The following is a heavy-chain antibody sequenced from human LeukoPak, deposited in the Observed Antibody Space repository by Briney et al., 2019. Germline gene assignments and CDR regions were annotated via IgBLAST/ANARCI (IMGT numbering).Heavy chain of an antibody. J-gene: IGHJ4*02. V-gene: IGHV4-4*07. CDR1: GGSISNYY. D-gene: IGHD6-19*01. Sequence: PSETLSLTCTVSGGSISNYYWSWIRQPAGKGLEWIGRIYAGGTAGYNPSLKSRVTMSADMSKNQLSLKLTSVTAADTAVYYCTREPVPWGQGTLVTVSS. CDR2: IYAGGTA. CDR3: TREPVP.